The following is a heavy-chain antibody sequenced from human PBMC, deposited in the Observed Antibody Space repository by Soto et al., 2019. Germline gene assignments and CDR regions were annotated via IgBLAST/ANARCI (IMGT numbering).Heavy chain of an antibody. Sequence: DVQLVESGGDLVQPGGSLRLSCAASGFTFGNYWMAWVRQAPGKGLEWVANIRGDGSREYYLDSMRGRFSVSRDNAQESLYLQMTGLRVEDTAVYYCARDVNYGDGTAYYDVFDIWGQGTVVTVSS. CDR3: ARDVNYGDGTAYYDVFDI. J-gene: IGHJ3*02. CDR2: IRGDGSRE. D-gene: IGHD4-17*01. V-gene: IGHV3-7*05. CDR1: GFTFGNYW.